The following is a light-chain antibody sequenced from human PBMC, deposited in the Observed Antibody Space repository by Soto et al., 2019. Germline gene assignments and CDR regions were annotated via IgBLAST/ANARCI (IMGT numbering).Light chain of an antibody. CDR2: EVT. Sequence: QSALTQPPSASGSPGQSVTISCTGTSSDVGGYNYVSWYQQHPGKAHKLMIYEVTKRPSGVPDRFSGSKSGNTASLSVSGLQAEDEDDYYCSSYAGSNNLKVFGTGTKLTVL. J-gene: IGLJ1*01. CDR1: SSDVGGYNY. V-gene: IGLV2-8*01. CDR3: SSYAGSNNLKV.